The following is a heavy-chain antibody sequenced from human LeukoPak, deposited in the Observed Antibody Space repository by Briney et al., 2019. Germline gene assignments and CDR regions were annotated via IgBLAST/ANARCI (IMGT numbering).Heavy chain of an antibody. V-gene: IGHV3-21*01. J-gene: IGHJ3*02. CDR3: AAGEGLDAFDI. Sequence: PGGSLRLSCAASGFTFSSYGMTWVRQAPGKGLEWVSSITSTTTYTYYADSVKGRFTISRDNAKNSLYLQMNSLRAEDTAVYYCAAGEGLDAFDIWGQGTMVTVSS. CDR2: ITSTTTYT. CDR1: GFTFSSYG.